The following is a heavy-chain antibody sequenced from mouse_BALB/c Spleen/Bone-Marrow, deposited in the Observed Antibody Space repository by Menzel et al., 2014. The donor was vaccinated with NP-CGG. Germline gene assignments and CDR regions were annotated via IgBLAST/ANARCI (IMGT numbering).Heavy chain of an antibody. Sequence: QVQLKQSGAELVKPGAPVKLSCKASGYTFTSYWTNWVKQRPGRGLEWIGRIDPSDSETHYNQKFKDKATLTVDKSSSTAYIQLSSLTSEDSAVYYCARSHGYYPYWYFDVWGAGTTVTVSS. CDR2: IDPSDSET. CDR1: GYTFTSYW. J-gene: IGHJ1*01. V-gene: IGHV1-69*02. CDR3: ARSHGYYPYWYFDV. D-gene: IGHD2-3*01.